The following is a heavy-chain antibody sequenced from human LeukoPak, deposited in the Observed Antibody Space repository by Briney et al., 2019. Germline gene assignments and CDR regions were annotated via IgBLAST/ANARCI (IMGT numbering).Heavy chain of an antibody. Sequence: GGSLRLSCAASGFTFSTYEMNWVRQAPGKGLEWVSHISSSGSTIYYADSVKGRFTISRDTAKNSLYLQMNSLRAEDTAVYYCARSLSGSFNPTNFDYWGQGTLVTVSS. D-gene: IGHD1-26*01. CDR3: ARSLSGSFNPTNFDY. CDR2: ISSSGSTI. CDR1: GFTFSTYE. V-gene: IGHV3-48*03. J-gene: IGHJ4*02.